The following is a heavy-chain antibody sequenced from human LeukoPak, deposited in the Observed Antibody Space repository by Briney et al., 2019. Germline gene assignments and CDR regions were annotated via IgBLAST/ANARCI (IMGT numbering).Heavy chain of an antibody. CDR3: AIPPLSGTGSSRALAGVDA. CDR1: GVSFSSYS. J-gene: IGHJ6*02. D-gene: IGHD3-10*01. Sequence: GGSLRLSCAASGVSFSSYSRNWVRQAPGKGLEWVSSISSSSSNIYYAYSVKRRFTISRDNTKNSFYMQMYRLGAEETAVYYCAIPPLSGTGSSRALAGVDAWGQGTTVTVSS. V-gene: IGHV3-21*01. CDR2: ISSSSSNI.